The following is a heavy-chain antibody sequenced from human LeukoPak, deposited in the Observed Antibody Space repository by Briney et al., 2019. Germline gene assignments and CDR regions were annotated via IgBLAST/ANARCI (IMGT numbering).Heavy chain of an antibody. V-gene: IGHV1-46*01. CDR2: INPSGGST. D-gene: IGHD3-22*01. CDR3: ARDLSVGESRERYYYDSSGYPDWFDP. Sequence: ASVKVSCKASGYTFTSYYMHWVRQAPGQGLEWMGIINPSGGSTSYAQKFQGRVTMTRDTSTSTVYMELSSLRSEDTAVYYCARDLSVGESRERYYYDSSGYPDWFDPWGQGTLVTASS. CDR1: GYTFTSYY. J-gene: IGHJ5*02.